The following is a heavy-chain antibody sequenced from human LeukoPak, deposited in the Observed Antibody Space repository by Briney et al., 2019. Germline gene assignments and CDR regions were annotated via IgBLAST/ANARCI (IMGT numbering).Heavy chain of an antibody. D-gene: IGHD2-21*02. Sequence: PSETLSLTCTVSGGSISSYYWSWIRQPAGKGLESIGHISTSGSTNYNPSLKSRVTMSVDRSKNQFSLKMTSVTAADTAMYYCARDTALWTFDIWGQGTMVTVSS. CDR2: ISTSGST. J-gene: IGHJ3*02. V-gene: IGHV4-4*07. CDR3: ARDTALWTFDI. CDR1: GGSISSYY.